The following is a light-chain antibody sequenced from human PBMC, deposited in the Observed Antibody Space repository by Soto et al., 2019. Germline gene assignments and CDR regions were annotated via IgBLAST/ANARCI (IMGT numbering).Light chain of an antibody. CDR3: SPYTRSSTLEV. CDR2: EVS. CDR1: SSDVGGYNY. V-gene: IGLV2-14*01. Sequence: QSALTQPASVSGSPGQSITISCTGTSSDVGGYNYVSWYQQHPGKAPKLMIYEVSNRPSGVSNRFSGSKSGNTASLTISGPQAEDEADYYCSPYTRSSTLEVFGTGTKVTVL. J-gene: IGLJ1*01.